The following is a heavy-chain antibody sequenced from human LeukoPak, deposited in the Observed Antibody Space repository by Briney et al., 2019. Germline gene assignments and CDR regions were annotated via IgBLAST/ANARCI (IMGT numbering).Heavy chain of an antibody. CDR3: ARDLAGIAQGDV. V-gene: IGHV3-21*01. Sequence: PGGSLRLSCSASGFTFSSYSMNWVRQAPGKGLEWVSSISSSSSYIYYADSVKGRFTISRDNAKNSLYLQMNSLRAEDTAVYYCARDLAGIAQGDVWGQGTTVTVSS. CDR1: GFTFSSYS. D-gene: IGHD6-13*01. J-gene: IGHJ6*02. CDR2: ISSSSSYI.